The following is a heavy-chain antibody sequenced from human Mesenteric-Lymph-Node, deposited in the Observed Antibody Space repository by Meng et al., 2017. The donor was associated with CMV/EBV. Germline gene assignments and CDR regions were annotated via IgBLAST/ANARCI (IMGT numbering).Heavy chain of an antibody. J-gene: IGHJ4*02. Sequence: VELQPWGAGRLKPSETLSLTCAVYGRSFSGYYWSWIRQPPGKGLEWIGEINHSGSTNYNPSLKSRVTISVDTSKNQFSLKLSSVTAADTAVYYCARHQRWLKSEGGFDYWGQGTLVTVSS. D-gene: IGHD4-23*01. CDR3: ARHQRWLKSEGGFDY. CDR2: INHSGST. V-gene: IGHV4-34*01. CDR1: GRSFSGYY.